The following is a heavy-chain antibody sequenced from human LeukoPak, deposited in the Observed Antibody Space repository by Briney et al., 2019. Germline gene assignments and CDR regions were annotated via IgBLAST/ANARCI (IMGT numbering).Heavy chain of an antibody. CDR2: INPNSGGT. V-gene: IGHV1-2*06. Sequence: ASVKVSCKAAGYTFTGYYMFWVRQAPGQGLEWMGRINPNSGGTNYAQKFQGRVTMTRNTSISTAYMELSSLRSEDTAVYYCARGAGDRYWGQGTLVTVSS. J-gene: IGHJ4*02. CDR1: GYTFTGYY. CDR3: ARGAGDRY. D-gene: IGHD7-27*01.